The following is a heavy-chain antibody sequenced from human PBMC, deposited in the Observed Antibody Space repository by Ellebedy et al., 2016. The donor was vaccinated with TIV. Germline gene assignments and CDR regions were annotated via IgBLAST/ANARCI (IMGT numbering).Heavy chain of an antibody. J-gene: IGHJ1*01. V-gene: IGHV1-69*13. CDR2: IIPIFGTA. Sequence: ASVKVSCKASGGTFSSYSISWVRQAPGQGLEWMGGIIPIFGTAKYAQNFQGRVTITADESTSTAYMQLSSLRSEDTAVYYCATVLGYYDSSGAAEYFQHWGQGTLVTVSS. D-gene: IGHD3-22*01. CDR1: GGTFSSYS. CDR3: ATVLGYYDSSGAAEYFQH.